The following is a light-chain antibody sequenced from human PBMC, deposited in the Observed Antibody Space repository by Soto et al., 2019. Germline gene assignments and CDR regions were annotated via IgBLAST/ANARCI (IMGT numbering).Light chain of an antibody. Sequence: QSALTQPASVSGSPGQSITIFCTGTSSDIGIYNFVSWYQQHPGKAPKLMIYNVYSRPSGVPSRFSGSKSGNTAPLTISWLQAEDEADYYCNSYTSASTYVFGTGTKVTVL. CDR2: NVY. CDR3: NSYTSASTYV. CDR1: SSDIGIYNF. V-gene: IGLV2-14*03. J-gene: IGLJ1*01.